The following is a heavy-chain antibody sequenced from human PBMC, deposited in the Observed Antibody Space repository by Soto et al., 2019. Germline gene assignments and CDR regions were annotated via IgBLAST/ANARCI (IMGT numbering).Heavy chain of an antibody. D-gene: IGHD3-10*01. CDR1: GGSFSCYY. J-gene: IGHJ4*02. Sequence: SETLSLTCAVYGGSFSCYYWSWIRQPPGKGLEWIGEINHSGSTNYNPSLKSRVTISVDTSKNQFSLKLSSVTAADTAVYYCARIPLGYYGSGTGDWGQGTLVTVSS. V-gene: IGHV4-34*01. CDR3: ARIPLGYYGSGTGD. CDR2: INHSGST.